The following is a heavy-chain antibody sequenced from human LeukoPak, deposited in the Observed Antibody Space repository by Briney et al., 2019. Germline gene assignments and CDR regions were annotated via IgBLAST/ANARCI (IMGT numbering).Heavy chain of an antibody. Sequence: PGGSLRLSCAASGFTFSDYYMSWIRQAPGKGLEGVSYISSSGSTIYYADSVKGRFTISRDNAKNSPYLQMNSLRAEDTAVYYCARDLAAAGGYDAFDIWGQGTMVTVSS. CDR3: ARDLAAAGGYDAFDI. CDR1: GFTFSDYY. J-gene: IGHJ3*02. CDR2: ISSSGSTI. V-gene: IGHV3-11*04. D-gene: IGHD6-13*01.